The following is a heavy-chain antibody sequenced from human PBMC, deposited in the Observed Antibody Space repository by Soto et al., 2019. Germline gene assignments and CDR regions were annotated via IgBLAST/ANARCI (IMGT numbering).Heavy chain of an antibody. V-gene: IGHV3-23*01. CDR2: ISANGQGI. J-gene: IGHJ4*02. CDR3: AKDRNYPRDQFHN. Sequence: GGSLRLSCAASGFTFNNYAMSWGRQAPGKGLEWVSAISANGQGIYYADSVKGRFIISRDSSKNTVFLHMDSLTAEDTAVYYCAKDRNYPRDQFHNWGQGTLVTVSS. CDR1: GFTFNNYA. D-gene: IGHD1-7*01.